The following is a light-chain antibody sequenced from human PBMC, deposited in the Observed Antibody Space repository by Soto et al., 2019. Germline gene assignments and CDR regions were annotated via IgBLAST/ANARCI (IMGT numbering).Light chain of an antibody. CDR2: GAS. Sequence: EIVMTQSPATLSVSPGERATLSCRASRSVGSNLAWYQQKPGQAPRLLIYGASKRATGIPARFSGSRSGTEFTLTISSLQSEDFVVYYCQQYNDWPPTWTFGQGTKVEIK. CDR1: RSVGSN. J-gene: IGKJ1*01. CDR3: QQYNDWPPTWT. V-gene: IGKV3-15*01.